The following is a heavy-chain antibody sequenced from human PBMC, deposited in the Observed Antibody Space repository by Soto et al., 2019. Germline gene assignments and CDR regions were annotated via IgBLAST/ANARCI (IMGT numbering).Heavy chain of an antibody. V-gene: IGHV1-24*01. J-gene: IGHJ5*02. D-gene: IGHD2-8*01. Sequence: GASVKVSCKVSGYTLTELSMHWVRQAPGKGLEWMGGFDPEDGETIYAQKFQCRVTMTEDTSTDTAYMELSSLRSEDTAVYYCAIAVGYCTNGVCYLARREYNWFYPCGQGTLVTVSS. CDR2: FDPEDGET. CDR3: AIAVGYCTNGVCYLARREYNWFYP. CDR1: GYTLTELS.